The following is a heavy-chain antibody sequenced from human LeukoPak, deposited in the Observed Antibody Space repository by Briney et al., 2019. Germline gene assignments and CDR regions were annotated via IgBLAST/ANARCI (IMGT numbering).Heavy chain of an antibody. CDR3: ARIYIAVAGPFNYYYYMDV. CDR2: INHSGST. J-gene: IGHJ6*03. V-gene: IGHV4-34*01. CDR1: GGSFSGCY. D-gene: IGHD6-19*01. Sequence: SETLSLTCAVYGGSFSGCYWSWIRQPPGKGLEWIGEINHSGSTNYNPSLKSRVTISVDTSKNQFSLKLSSVTAADTAVYYCARIYIAVAGPFNYYYYMDVWGKGTTVTVSS.